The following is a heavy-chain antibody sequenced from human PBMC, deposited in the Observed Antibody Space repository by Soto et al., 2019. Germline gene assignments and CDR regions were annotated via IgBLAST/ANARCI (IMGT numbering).Heavy chain of an antibody. CDR2: ISYDGSNK. CDR3: ARDKRDVRFVELSYAVGY. D-gene: IGHD3-3*01. J-gene: IGHJ4*02. CDR1: GFTFSTYA. V-gene: IGHV3-30-3*01. Sequence: QVQLVESGGGVVQPGRSLRLSCAASGFTFSTYAMHWVRQAPGKGLEWVAVISYDGSNKYYADSVKGRFTISRDNSKNTLYLQRNSLRAEDTAVYYGARDKRDVRFVELSYAVGYWGQGTLVTVSS.